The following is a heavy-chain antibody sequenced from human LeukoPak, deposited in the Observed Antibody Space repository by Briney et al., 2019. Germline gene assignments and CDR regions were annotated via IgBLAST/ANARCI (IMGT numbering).Heavy chain of an antibody. V-gene: IGHV1-2*02. Sequence: ASVKVSCKTSGYTFTGYFLHWLRQAPGQGLEWVGWMNTNSGGTMYAQKFQGRVSMTRDTSISTAYMELSSLTSDDTAAYYCARDMDIPLIDAFDIWGQGTMVTVSS. CDR1: GYTFTGYF. D-gene: IGHD2-2*03. J-gene: IGHJ3*02. CDR2: MNTNSGGT. CDR3: ARDMDIPLIDAFDI.